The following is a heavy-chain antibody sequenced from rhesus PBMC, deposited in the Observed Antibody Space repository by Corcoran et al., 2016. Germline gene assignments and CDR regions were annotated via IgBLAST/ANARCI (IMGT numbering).Heavy chain of an antibody. J-gene: IGHJ4*01. V-gene: IGHV4S10*01. D-gene: IGHD3-3*01. CDR2: IYGSSTST. CDR3: ARDRRWYYNIWTGENYFDY. Sequence: QVQLQESGPGVVKPSETLSLTCAVSGGSISDSYRWSWIRQPPGKGLEWIGYIYGSSTSTNYNPSLKSRFTISKDTAKNQFSLNLSSVTAADTDVYYCARDRRWYYNIWTGENYFDYWGQGVLVTVSS. CDR1: GGSISDSYR.